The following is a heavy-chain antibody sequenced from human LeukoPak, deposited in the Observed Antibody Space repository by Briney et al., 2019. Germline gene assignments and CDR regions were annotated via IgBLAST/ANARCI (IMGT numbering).Heavy chain of an antibody. CDR3: ARGGSLYYDFWSGYIA. J-gene: IGHJ5*02. Sequence: SETLSLTCTVSGGSISSYYWSWIRQPPGKGLEWIGYIYYSGSTNYNPSLKSRVTISVDTSKNQFSLKLSSVTAADTAVYYCARGGSLYYDFWSGYIAWGLGTLVTVSS. CDR1: GGSISSYY. D-gene: IGHD3-3*01. CDR2: IYYSGST. V-gene: IGHV4-59*01.